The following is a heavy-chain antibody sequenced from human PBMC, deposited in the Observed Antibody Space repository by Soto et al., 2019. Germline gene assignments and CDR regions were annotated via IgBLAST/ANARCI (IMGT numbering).Heavy chain of an antibody. CDR2: IYYSGST. V-gene: IGHV4-61*08. J-gene: IGHJ5*02. CDR1: GGSVSSGDYY. Sequence: ETLSLTCTVSGGSVSSGDYYWSWIRQPPGKGLEWIGYIYYSGSTNYNPSLKSRVSISLDTSKDQFSLRLTSVTAADTAVYYCARIPVDTYMINWFDPWGQGTLVTVSS. CDR3: ARIPVDTYMINWFDP. D-gene: IGHD5-18*01.